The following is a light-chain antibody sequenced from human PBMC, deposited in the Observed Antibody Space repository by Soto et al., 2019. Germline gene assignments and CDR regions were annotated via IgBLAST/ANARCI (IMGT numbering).Light chain of an antibody. J-gene: IGLJ2*01. Sequence: QSVLTQPPSVSGAPGQRVTISCTGSSSNIGAGYDVHWYQHLPGTAPKLLIYGNSNRPSGVPDRFSGSKSGTSASLAITGLQAEDEADYYCQSYDSSVSKVVFGGGTMLTVL. CDR2: GNS. V-gene: IGLV1-40*01. CDR1: SSNIGAGYD. CDR3: QSYDSSVSKVV.